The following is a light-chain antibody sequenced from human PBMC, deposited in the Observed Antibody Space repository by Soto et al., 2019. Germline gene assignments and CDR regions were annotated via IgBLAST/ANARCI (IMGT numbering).Light chain of an antibody. Sequence: EIVLTQSPGTLFLSLGERATLSCSASQSVSSTSLAWYQQKPGQAPRLLIYGASIRATGIPDRFSGSGSGTDFTLTISRLEPEDFAVFYCQQYGSSPPRWTVGQGTQVEIK. V-gene: IGKV3-20*01. CDR3: QQYGSSPPRWT. CDR2: GAS. J-gene: IGKJ1*01. CDR1: QSVSSTS.